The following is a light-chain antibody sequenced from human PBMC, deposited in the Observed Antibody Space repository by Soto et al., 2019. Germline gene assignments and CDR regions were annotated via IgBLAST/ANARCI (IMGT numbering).Light chain of an antibody. CDR1: QTVSSN. CDR2: GAS. V-gene: IGKV3-15*01. CDR3: QQYNDWPPFT. Sequence: EIVMTQSPATLSVSPGERATLSCRASQTVSSNLAWYQQKPGQAPRLLIHGASTRAAGIPARFSGSGSGTEXXXXXXXXXXXXFAVYYCQQYNDWPPFTVGPGTRVDIK. J-gene: IGKJ3*01.